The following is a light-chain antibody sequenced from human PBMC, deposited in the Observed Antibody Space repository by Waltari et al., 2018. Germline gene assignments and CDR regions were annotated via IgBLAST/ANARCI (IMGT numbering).Light chain of an antibody. J-gene: IGLJ2*01. CDR3: QAWVSNTAVV. V-gene: IGLV3-1*01. Sequence: SYEVTQPASVPVSPGLTATITCSGDELAVKNPCWYQKRPGQSPVLLLYQGNKRPSGTPDRFSGSNSGNTVTLTITGALAVDEADYYCQAWVSNTAVVFGGGTKLTVL. CDR1: ELAVKN. CDR2: QGN.